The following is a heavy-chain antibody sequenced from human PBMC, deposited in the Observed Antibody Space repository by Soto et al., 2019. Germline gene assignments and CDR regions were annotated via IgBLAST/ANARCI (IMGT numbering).Heavy chain of an antibody. CDR2: INAGNGNT. V-gene: IGHV1-3*01. D-gene: IGHD1-26*01. J-gene: IGHJ2*01. CDR3: ARGGSVYSYFDL. CDR1: GYTFTSYA. Sequence: ASVKVSFKASGYTFTSYAMHWVRQAPGQRLEWMGWINAGNGNTKYSQKFQGRVTITRDTSASTAYMELSSLRSEDTAVYYWARGGSVYSYFDLWGRGTLVTVSS.